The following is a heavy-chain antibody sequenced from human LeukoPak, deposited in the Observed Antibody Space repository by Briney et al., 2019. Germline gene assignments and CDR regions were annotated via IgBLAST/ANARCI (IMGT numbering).Heavy chain of an antibody. CDR2: MNPNSGNT. CDR3: ARGRNIVGAIGVNY. D-gene: IGHD1-26*01. V-gene: IGHV1-8*01. J-gene: IGHJ4*02. CDR1: GYTFTSYD. Sequence: ASVKVSCKASGYTFTSYDINWVRQATGQGLEWMGWMNPNSGNTGYAQKFQGRVTMTRNTSISTAYMELSSLRSEDTAVYYCARGRNIVGAIGVNYWGRGTLVTVSS.